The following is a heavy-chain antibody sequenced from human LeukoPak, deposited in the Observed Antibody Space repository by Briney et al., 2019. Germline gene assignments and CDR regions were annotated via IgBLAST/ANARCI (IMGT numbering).Heavy chain of an antibody. J-gene: IGHJ6*02. Sequence: PGGSLRLSCAASGFTFDDYAMHWVRQAPGKGLEWVSLISGDGGSTYYADSVKGRFTISRDNSKNTLYLQMNSLRTEDTALYYCAKDNGGYSSSWYSSYYYYYGMDVWGQGTTVTVSS. CDR3: AKDNGGYSSSWYSSYYYYYGMDV. D-gene: IGHD6-13*01. CDR2: ISGDGGST. V-gene: IGHV3-43*02. CDR1: GFTFDDYA.